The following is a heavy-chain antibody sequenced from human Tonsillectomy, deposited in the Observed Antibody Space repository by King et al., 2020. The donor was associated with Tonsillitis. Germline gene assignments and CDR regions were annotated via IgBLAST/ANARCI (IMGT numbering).Heavy chain of an antibody. Sequence: QLVQSGAEVKKPGASVKVSCKASGYTFTSYYMHWVRQAPGQGLEWMGIINPSGGSTSYAQKFQGRVTMTRDTSTSTVYMELSSPRSEDTAVYYCARDRPDYYDSSGPDYWGQGTLVTVSS. CDR1: GYTFTSYY. CDR3: ARDRPDYYDSSGPDY. V-gene: IGHV1-46*03. J-gene: IGHJ4*02. CDR2: INPSGGST. D-gene: IGHD3-22*01.